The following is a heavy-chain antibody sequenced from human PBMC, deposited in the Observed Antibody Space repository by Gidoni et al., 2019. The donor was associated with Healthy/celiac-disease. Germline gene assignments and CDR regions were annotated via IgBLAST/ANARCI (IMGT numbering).Heavy chain of an antibody. CDR1: GYTFTSYY. CDR3: ARADIVVVPAALWEVGYFDL. D-gene: IGHD2-2*01. Sequence: QVQLVQSGAEVKKPGASVKVSCKASGYTFTSYYMHWVRQAPGQGLEWMGIINPSGGSTSYAQKFQGRVTMTRDTSTSTVYMELSSLRSEDTAVYYCARADIVVVPAALWEVGYFDLWGRGTLVTVSS. V-gene: IGHV1-46*01. CDR2: INPSGGST. J-gene: IGHJ2*01.